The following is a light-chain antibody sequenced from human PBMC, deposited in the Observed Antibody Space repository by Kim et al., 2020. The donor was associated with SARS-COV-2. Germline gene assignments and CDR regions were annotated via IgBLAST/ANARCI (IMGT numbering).Light chain of an antibody. Sequence: EIVMTQSPATLSVSPGERATLSCMASQSVRSNLVWYQQQPGQAPRLLIYDASTRVTGTPARFSGSGSGTEFTLTISSLQSEDFAVYYCQQYDNWPRTFGQGTKVDIK. CDR2: DAS. V-gene: IGKV3-15*01. CDR3: QQYDNWPRT. CDR1: QSVRSN. J-gene: IGKJ1*01.